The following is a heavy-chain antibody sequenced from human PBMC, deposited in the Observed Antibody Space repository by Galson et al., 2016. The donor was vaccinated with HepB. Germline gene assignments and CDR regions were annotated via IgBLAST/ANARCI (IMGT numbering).Heavy chain of an antibody. V-gene: IGHV1-46*01. CDR1: GYTFIGYY. CDR3: ARDGTPPGHQGGVYYGMDV. Sequence: SVKVSCKASGYTFIGYYIHWVRQAPGQGLEWMGIINFSGGSSTSSQTFQGRVTMSRDTSTSTVYMEVTSLRSEDTAIYFCARDGTPPGHQGGVYYGMDVWGQGTTGTVSS. CDR2: INFSGGSS. J-gene: IGHJ6*02. D-gene: IGHD6-13*01.